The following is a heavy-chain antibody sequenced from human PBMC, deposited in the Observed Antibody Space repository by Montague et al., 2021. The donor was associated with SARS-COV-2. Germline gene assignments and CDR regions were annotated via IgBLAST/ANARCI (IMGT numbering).Heavy chain of an antibody. D-gene: IGHD6-6*01. J-gene: IGHJ4*02. CDR3: VRSQYSNTWFFDY. CDR1: GDSVSNNRAA. Sequence: CPISGDSVSNNRAAWNWIRQSPSGGLQWLGRTYFRTQWFHHYAPXVEGRITVNADASKNHFSLQLTSVTPEDSAKYFCVRSQYSNTWFFDYWGQGAQVTVSS. V-gene: IGHV6-1*01. CDR2: TYFRTQWFH.